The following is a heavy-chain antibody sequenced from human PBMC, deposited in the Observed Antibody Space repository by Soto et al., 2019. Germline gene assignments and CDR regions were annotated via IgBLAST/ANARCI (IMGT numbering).Heavy chain of an antibody. J-gene: IGHJ6*02. CDR1: GFTFSSYS. Sequence: GGSLRLSCAASGFTFSSYSMNWVRQAPGKGLEWVSSISSSSSYIYYADSVKGRFTISRDNAKNSLYLQMNSLRAEDTAVYYCARDDIPGIAAAGPPRGWGMDVWGQGTTVTVSS. D-gene: IGHD6-13*01. V-gene: IGHV3-21*01. CDR2: ISSSSSYI. CDR3: ARDDIPGIAAAGPPRGWGMDV.